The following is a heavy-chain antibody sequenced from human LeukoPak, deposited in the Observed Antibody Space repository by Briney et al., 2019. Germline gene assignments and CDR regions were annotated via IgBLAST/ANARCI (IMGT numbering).Heavy chain of an antibody. V-gene: IGHV4-59*08. D-gene: IGHD5-24*01. CDR2: IYYSGST. CDR1: GGSISSYY. J-gene: IGHJ4*02. Sequence: PSETLSLTCTVSGGSISSYYWSWIRQPPGKGLEWIGYIYYSGSTNYNPSLKSRVTISVDTSKNQFSLKLSSVTAADTAVYYCARHFRMATTYFDYWGQGTLVTVSS. CDR3: ARHFRMATTYFDY.